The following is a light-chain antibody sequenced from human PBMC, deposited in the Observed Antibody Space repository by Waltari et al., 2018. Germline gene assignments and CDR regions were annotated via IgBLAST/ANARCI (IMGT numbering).Light chain of an antibody. Sequence: EIVLTQSPATLSVSPGERATLSCWASQSIRSTLAWYQQKPGQAPRLLIYDASTRATGIPVRLSGSGSGTYFTLTISSLQSEDFAVYYCQQYTNWPLTFGGGTKVEI. J-gene: IGKJ4*01. CDR1: QSIRST. CDR2: DAS. CDR3: QQYTNWPLT. V-gene: IGKV3D-15*01.